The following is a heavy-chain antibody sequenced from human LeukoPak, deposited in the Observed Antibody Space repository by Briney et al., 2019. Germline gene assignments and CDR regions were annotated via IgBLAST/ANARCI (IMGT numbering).Heavy chain of an antibody. Sequence: NASETLSLTCSVSGASINSHYWTWIRQPAGKGLEWIGRIYISGSTNYSPSLKSRVTMSVDTSKNQFSLNLISVTAADTAVYYCARALNPLPGTYYFDYWAREPWSPSPQ. D-gene: IGHD2-15*01. J-gene: IGHJ4*02. CDR1: GASINSHY. CDR3: ARALNPLPGTYYFDY. V-gene: IGHV4-4*07. CDR2: IYISGST.